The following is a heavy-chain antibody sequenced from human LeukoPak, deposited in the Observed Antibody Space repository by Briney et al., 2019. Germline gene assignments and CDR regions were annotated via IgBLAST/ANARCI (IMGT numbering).Heavy chain of an antibody. V-gene: IGHV3-66*01. CDR2: IYGGGST. CDR3: ARGSCGGDCYYYYYGMDV. D-gene: IGHD2-21*02. CDR1: GFTVSNNF. J-gene: IGHJ6*02. Sequence: GGSLRLSCAASGFTVSNNFLSWVRQAPGKGLEWVSLIYGGGSTYYADSVKGRFTISRDNSKNTLYLQMTSLRAEDSAVYYCARGSCGGDCYYYYYGMDVWALGTTVTVSS.